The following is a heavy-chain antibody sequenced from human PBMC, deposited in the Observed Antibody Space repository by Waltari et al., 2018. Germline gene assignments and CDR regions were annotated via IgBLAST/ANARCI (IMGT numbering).Heavy chain of an antibody. J-gene: IGHJ6*03. CDR3: ARDVDMSFYYYMDV. CDR1: GGPISSNPYY. D-gene: IGHD2-21*01. V-gene: IGHV4-39*07. CDR2: IYYSGST. Sequence: QLQLQESGPRLVKPSETLSLSCTVSGGPISSNPYYWVWIRQPPGKGLEWMGSIYYSGSTYYNPSLKSRVTIAVDTAKNQVSLKLTSVSAADTAVYYCARDVDMSFYYYMDVWGKGTTVTISS.